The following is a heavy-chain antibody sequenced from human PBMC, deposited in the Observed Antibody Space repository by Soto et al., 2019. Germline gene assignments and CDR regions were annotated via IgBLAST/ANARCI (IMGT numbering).Heavy chain of an antibody. D-gene: IGHD2-15*01. CDR3: ARDLVAEAANPPNWFDP. CDR2: IYYSGST. CDR1: GGSISSYY. J-gene: IGHJ5*02. Sequence: PSETLSLTCTVSGGSISSYYWSWIRQPPGKGLEWIGYIYYSGSTNYNPSLKSRVTISVDTSKNQFSLKLTSVTAADTAVYYCARDLVAEAANPPNWFDPWGQGTLVTVSS. V-gene: IGHV4-59*12.